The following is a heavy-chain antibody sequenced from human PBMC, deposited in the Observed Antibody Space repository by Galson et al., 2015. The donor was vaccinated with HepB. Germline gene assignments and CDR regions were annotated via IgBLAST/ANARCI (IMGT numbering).Heavy chain of an antibody. J-gene: IGHJ6*02. CDR1: GLTFSSYS. D-gene: IGHD3-10*01. Sequence: SLRLSCAASGLTFSSYSMNWVRQAPGKGLEWVSSISSSSSYIYYADSVKGRFTISRDNAKNALYLQMNSLRAEDTALYYCARDGSGLSSSGRDLGAQGTTGTDSS. CDR3: ARDGSGLSSSGRDL. CDR2: ISSSSSYI. V-gene: IGHV3-21*01.